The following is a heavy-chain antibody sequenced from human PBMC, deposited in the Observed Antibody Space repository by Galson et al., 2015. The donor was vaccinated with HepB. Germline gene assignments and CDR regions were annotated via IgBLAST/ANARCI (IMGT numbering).Heavy chain of an antibody. CDR2: ISYDGSNK. D-gene: IGHD3-10*01. J-gene: IGHJ4*02. CDR1: GFTFSSYG. V-gene: IGHV3-30*18. Sequence: SLRLSCAASGFTFSSYGMHWVRQAPGKGLEWVAVISYDGSNKYYADSVKGRFTISRDNSKNTLYLQMNSLRAEDTAVYYCAKPSHYYGSGPYYFDYWGQGTLVTVSS. CDR3: AKPSHYYGSGPYYFDY.